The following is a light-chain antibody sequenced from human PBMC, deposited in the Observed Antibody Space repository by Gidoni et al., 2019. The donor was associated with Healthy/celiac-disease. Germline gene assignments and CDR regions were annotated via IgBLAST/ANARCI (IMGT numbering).Light chain of an antibody. CDR1: PSISSY. CDR2: AAS. V-gene: IGKV1-39*01. J-gene: IGKJ1*01. Sequence: DIQMTQSPSSLSASVGDSVTITCRARPSISSYLNWYQQKPGKAPKLLIYAASSLQSGVPSRFSGSGSGTDFTLTISSLQPEDFATYYCQQSYSTPRTFGQGTKVEIK. CDR3: QQSYSTPRT.